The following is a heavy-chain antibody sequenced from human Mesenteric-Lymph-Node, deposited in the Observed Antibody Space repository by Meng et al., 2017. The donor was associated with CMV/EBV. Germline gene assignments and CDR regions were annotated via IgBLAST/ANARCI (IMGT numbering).Heavy chain of an antibody. V-gene: IGHV1-46*01. CDR3: ARDMPTDDKWD. CDR1: GYTFTSYY. Sequence: ASVKVFCKASGYTFTSYYIHWMRQAPGQGLEWMGIIYPSGGTTFYAQKFQGRVTMTRDTSTTTVFLELTSLTSEDTAVYYCARDMPTDDKWDWGPGTLVTVSS. D-gene: IGHD2-2*01. J-gene: IGHJ1*01. CDR2: IYPSGGTT.